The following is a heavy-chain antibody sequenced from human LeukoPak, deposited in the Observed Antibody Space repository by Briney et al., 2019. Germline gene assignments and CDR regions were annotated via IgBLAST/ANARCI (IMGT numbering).Heavy chain of an antibody. CDR3: AKPPGRSSNWYWEFES. V-gene: IGHV3-23*01. CDR2: IASSGDIT. CDR1: GFDFSNYV. J-gene: IGHJ4*02. Sequence: GGSLRLSCAASGFDFSNYVMTWVCQAPGKGLECVAGIASSGDITYYSDSVKGRFTISRDNSKNTQDLQISSLRAEDRAIYYCAKPPGRSSNWYWEFESWGQGTMVTVSS. D-gene: IGHD6-13*01.